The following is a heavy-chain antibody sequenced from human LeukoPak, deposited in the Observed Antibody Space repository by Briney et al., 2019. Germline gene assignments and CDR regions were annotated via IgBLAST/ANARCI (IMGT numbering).Heavy chain of an antibody. J-gene: IGHJ4*02. CDR1: TLIFSDAW. CDR3: TKDLPLTRAWALKY. CDR2: INSKGNGGTT. D-gene: IGHD2-2*01. Sequence: SMRPSSTASTLIFSDAWVTWVSPVEGRVTGWVGRINSKGNGGTTDYASPVKGRFTISRDDSQNTLYLQMNSLRTDDTAVYYCTKDLPLTRAWALKYWGQGTLVTVSS. V-gene: IGHV3-15*03.